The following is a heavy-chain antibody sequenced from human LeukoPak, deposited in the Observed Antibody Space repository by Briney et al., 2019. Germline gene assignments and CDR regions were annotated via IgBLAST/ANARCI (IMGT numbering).Heavy chain of an antibody. CDR2: IYHSGST. CDR1: GYSISSGYY. J-gene: IGHJ5*02. D-gene: IGHD4-11*01. CDR3: ARGVDDYSNYVPYNWFDP. Sequence: SETLSLTCTVSGYSISSGYYWGWIRQPPGKGLEWIGSIYHSGSTYYNPSLKSRVTISVDTSKNQFSLKLSSVTAADTAVYYCARGVDDYSNYVPYNWFDPWGQGTLVTVSS. V-gene: IGHV4-38-2*02.